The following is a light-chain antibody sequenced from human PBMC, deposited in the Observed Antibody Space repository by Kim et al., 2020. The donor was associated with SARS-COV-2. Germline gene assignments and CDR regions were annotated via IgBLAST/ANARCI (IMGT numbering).Light chain of an antibody. CDR3: TSYTGADTGR. CDR1: SSLVGDYNY. Sequence: GQSITITCTGTSSLVGDYNYVSWYQQHPDQAHKLIIYDVSYRPSRVSTHFSGSKSGNTDYLTISGLQAADEADYYCTSYTGADTGRFGGGTQLTVL. V-gene: IGLV2-14*03. CDR2: DVS. J-gene: IGLJ2*01.